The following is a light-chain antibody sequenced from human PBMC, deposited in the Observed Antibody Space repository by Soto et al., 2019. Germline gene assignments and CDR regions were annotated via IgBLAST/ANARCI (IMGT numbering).Light chain of an antibody. V-gene: IGKV1-6*01. J-gene: IGKJ1*01. Sequence: IQMTQSPSSLSASVGDRVTITCQASQDIRKYLAWYQQRPGKAPKLLIFGATTLQSGVPSRFSASGSGPDFTLTISSLQPEDFATYYCLQDYNYPWTFGQGTKVEIK. CDR2: GAT. CDR1: QDIRKY. CDR3: LQDYNYPWT.